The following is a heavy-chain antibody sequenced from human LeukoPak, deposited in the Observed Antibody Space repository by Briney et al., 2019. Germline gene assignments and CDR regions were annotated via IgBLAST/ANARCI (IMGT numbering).Heavy chain of an antibody. V-gene: IGHV4-4*07. CDR3: ARSTWLLDK. CDR2: RYTSGST. D-gene: IGHD3-22*01. Sequence: PSETLSLTCTVSGGSISSYYWNWIRQSAGKGLEWIGRRYTSGSTNYNPSLKSRVTISLDTSKNQFSLKLSSVTAADTAVYYCARSTWLLDKWGQGTLVTVSS. CDR1: GGSISSYY. J-gene: IGHJ4*02.